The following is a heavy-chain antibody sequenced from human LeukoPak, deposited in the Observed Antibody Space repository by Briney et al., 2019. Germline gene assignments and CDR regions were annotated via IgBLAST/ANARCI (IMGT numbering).Heavy chain of an antibody. D-gene: IGHD3-22*01. Sequence: SETLSLTCTISGGSVSDYYWSWIRQSPGKGLEWIGYIYYSGSTNYNPSLKSRVTISVDTSKNQFSLKLSSVTAADTAVYYCAREAYYYDSSGRRAFDIWGQGTMVTVSS. J-gene: IGHJ3*02. CDR1: GGSVSDYY. CDR3: AREAYYYDSSGRRAFDI. CDR2: IYYSGST. V-gene: IGHV4-59*02.